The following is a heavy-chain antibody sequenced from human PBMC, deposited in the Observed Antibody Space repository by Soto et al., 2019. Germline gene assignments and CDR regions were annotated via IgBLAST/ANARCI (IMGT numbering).Heavy chain of an antibody. CDR2: IYYSGST. Sequence: QLQLQESGPGLVKPSETLSLTCTVSGGSISSSSYYWGWIRQPPGKGLEWIGSIYYSGSTYYNPSLKSRVTISVDTSKNQFSLKLSSVTAADTAVYYCARQGDYFWSGYDYYFDYWGQGTLVTVSS. CDR3: ARQGDYFWSGYDYYFDY. J-gene: IGHJ4*02. V-gene: IGHV4-39*01. CDR1: GGSISSSSYY. D-gene: IGHD3-3*01.